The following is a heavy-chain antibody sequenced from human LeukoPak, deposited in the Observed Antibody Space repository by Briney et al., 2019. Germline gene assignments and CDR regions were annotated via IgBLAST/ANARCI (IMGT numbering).Heavy chain of an antibody. J-gene: IGHJ6*03. V-gene: IGHV1-46*01. CDR2: INPSGGST. D-gene: IGHD4-17*01. CDR1: GYTFTSYY. Sequence: ASVKVSCKASGYTFTSYYMHWVRQAPGQGLEWMGIINPSGGSTSYAQKFQGRVTMTRDTSISTAYMELSRLRSDDTAVYYCARGPTTVTRHCYYYYYMDVWGKGTTVTVSS. CDR3: ARGPTTVTRHCYYYYYMDV.